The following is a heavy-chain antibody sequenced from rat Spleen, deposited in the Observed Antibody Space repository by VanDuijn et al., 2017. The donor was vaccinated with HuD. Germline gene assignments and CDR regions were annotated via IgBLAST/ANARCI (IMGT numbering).Heavy chain of an antibody. Sequence: EVQLVESGGGLVQPGRSLKLSCVASGFTFNNYWMTWIRQAPGKGLEWVASITNTGGSTYYSGSVKGRFTISRDDAKSTLYLQMNSLRSEDTATYYCVRFYDGYYHRFDYWGQGVMVTVSS. CDR2: ITNTGGST. D-gene: IGHD1-12*03. CDR3: VRFYDGYYHRFDY. CDR1: GFTFNNYW. V-gene: IGHV5-31*01. J-gene: IGHJ2*01.